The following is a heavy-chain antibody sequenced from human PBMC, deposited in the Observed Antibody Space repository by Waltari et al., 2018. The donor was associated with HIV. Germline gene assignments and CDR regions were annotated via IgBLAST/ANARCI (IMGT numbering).Heavy chain of an antibody. CDR3: SKGRADSDYQLLSTLDF. V-gene: IGHV1-46*03. D-gene: IGHD2-2*01. J-gene: IGHJ4*02. CDR1: GYTFTDYY. Sequence: QVQLVQSGAEVKKAGASVKLSCKASGYTFTDYYMHWVKQAPGQGLEWVGLINPSANSPSYAQRFQGRVTMTSDTSTGTVYLQLRSLRAEDTAVYYCSKGRADSDYQLLSTLDFWGQGTLVTVSS. CDR2: INPSANSP.